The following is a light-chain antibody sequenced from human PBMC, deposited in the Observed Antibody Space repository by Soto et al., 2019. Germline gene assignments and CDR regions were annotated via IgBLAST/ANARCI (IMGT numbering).Light chain of an antibody. CDR1: FSDVGGYDY. J-gene: IGLJ1*01. V-gene: IGLV2-14*01. CDR2: EVT. Sequence: QSVLTQPASVSGSPGQSIAISCTGTFSDVGGYDYVSWYQQHPDKAPKLMIYEVTKPPSGVSNRFSGSKSGNTASLTISGLQPGDEADYYCSSHTSGSTRVFGSGTKVTVL. CDR3: SSHTSGSTRV.